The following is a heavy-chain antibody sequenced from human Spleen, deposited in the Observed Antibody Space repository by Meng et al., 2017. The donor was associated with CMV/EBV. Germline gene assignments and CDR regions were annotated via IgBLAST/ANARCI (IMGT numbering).Heavy chain of an antibody. V-gene: IGHV3-53*01. CDR2: IYSGGST. J-gene: IGHJ4*02. D-gene: IGHD6-13*01. CDR3: AKDHSASWYRDYFDY. CDR1: GFTVSSNY. Sequence: GESLKISCAASGFTVSSNYMSWVRQAPGKGLEWVSVIYSGGSTYYADSVKGRFTISRDNSKNTLYLQMNSLRAEDAAVYYCAKDHSASWYRDYFDYWGQGTLVTVSS.